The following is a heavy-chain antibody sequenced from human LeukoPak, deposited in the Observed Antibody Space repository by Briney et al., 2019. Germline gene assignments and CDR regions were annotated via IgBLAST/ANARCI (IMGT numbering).Heavy chain of an antibody. CDR2: LSGCCGSP. Sequence: GSLILYCAASELNLSSYAMSWVRPGPGAGLEWVYALSGCCGSPYYEDSVKGRLTISRDNTENTLLLQMNTLRAEDTAVYYCAKEGAFVVVPAASRGRYYYGMDVWGQGTTVTVSS. V-gene: IGHV3-23*01. D-gene: IGHD2-2*01. J-gene: IGHJ6*02. CDR1: ELNLSSYA. CDR3: AKEGAFVVVPAASRGRYYYGMDV.